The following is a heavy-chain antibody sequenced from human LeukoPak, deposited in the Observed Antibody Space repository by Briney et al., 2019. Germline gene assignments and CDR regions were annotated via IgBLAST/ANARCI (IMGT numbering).Heavy chain of an antibody. CDR1: GYSFTSYW. D-gene: IGHD4-17*01. Sequence: GESLKISCKGSGYSFTSYWIGWVRRMPGKGLEWMGIIYPGDSDTRYSPSFQGQVTISADKSISTAYLQWSSLKGSDTAMYYCARPMTTVNYAFDIWGQGTMVTASS. CDR3: ARPMTTVNYAFDI. J-gene: IGHJ3*02. CDR2: IYPGDSDT. V-gene: IGHV5-51*01.